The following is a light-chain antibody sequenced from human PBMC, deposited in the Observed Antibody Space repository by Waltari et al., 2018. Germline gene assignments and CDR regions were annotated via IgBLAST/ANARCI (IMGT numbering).Light chain of an antibody. CDR2: DVN. CDR1: SSDIGNYNP. V-gene: IGLV2-23*02. Sequence: QSALTQTATVSGSPGQSITFSCSGTSSDIGNYNPVSWYRQHPGKAPTLIIYDVNKRPSGVSNRFSGSKSGNTAFLTISGLQTADEADIFCCSYAGSAVSVFGGGTKVTVL. J-gene: IGLJ3*02. CDR3: CSYAGSAVSV.